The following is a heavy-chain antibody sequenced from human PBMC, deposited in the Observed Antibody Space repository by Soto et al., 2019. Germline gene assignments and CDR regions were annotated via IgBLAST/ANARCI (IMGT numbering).Heavy chain of an antibody. V-gene: IGHV1-69*02. CDR1: GGTFSTYS. D-gene: IGHD2-21*01. CDR2: IIPMLGVR. J-gene: IGHJ3*02. Sequence: QVQLVQSGAEVKKPGSSVKVSCKDSGGTFSTYSMFWVRQAPGQGLEWMGRIIPMLGVRNYAQRFQDRVTIIADKSTATVHMELSSLRSEDTALYYCTIGSWSGEVFDIWGQGTMVSVSS. CDR3: TIGSWSGEVFDI.